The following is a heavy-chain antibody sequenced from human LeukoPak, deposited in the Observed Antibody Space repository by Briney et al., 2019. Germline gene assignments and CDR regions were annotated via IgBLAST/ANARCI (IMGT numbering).Heavy chain of an antibody. CDR1: GYSSSSGYY. Sequence: SETLSLXCAVSGYSSSSGYYWGWIRQPPGKGLEWIGSIYHSGSTYYNPSLKSRVTISVDTSKNQFSLKLSSVTAADTAVYYCARRTVTTSYFDYWGQGTLVTVSS. CDR2: IYHSGST. J-gene: IGHJ4*02. V-gene: IGHV4-38-2*01. CDR3: ARRTVTTSYFDY. D-gene: IGHD4-11*01.